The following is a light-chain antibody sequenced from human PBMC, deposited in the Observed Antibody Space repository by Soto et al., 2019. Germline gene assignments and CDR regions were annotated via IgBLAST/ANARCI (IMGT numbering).Light chain of an antibody. CDR3: CSYAGRSTWDVV. J-gene: IGLJ2*01. CDR2: EGT. V-gene: IGLV2-23*01. CDR1: SSDVGAYNL. Sequence: QSALTQPASVSGSPGQSITVSCTGTSSDVGAYNLVSWYQQHPGKAPRLIIYEGTKRPSGISDRFSGSKSDNTASLTISGLRAEDEAHYYCCSYAGRSTWDVVFGGGTKLTVL.